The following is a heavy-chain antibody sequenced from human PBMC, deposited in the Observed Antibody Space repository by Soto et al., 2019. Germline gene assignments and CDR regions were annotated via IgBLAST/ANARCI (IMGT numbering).Heavy chain of an antibody. J-gene: IGHJ6*02. CDR1: GDTFKNCV. Sequence: QVQVVQSGVEVRRPGSSVKVSCKASGDTFKNCVISRVRQAPGQGLEWMGGIIPLFGTTVFAQRFQGRLTITTDESTTTAYMELSRLRSEDTATYFCAAELGFGKLSVVWGQGTTVIVSS. CDR2: IIPLFGTT. CDR3: AAELGFGKLSVV. D-gene: IGHD3-10*01. V-gene: IGHV1-69*01.